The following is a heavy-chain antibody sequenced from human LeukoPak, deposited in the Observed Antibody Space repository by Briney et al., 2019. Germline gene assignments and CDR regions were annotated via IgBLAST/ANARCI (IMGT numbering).Heavy chain of an antibody. Sequence: ASVKVSCKASGYTFTSYGISWVRQAPGQGLEWMGWISVYNGNKNYVQKLQGRVTMNTDTSTSTAYIELRSLRSDDTAVYYCARERFYYDSSGYWPDAFDIWGQGTMITVSS. D-gene: IGHD3-22*01. V-gene: IGHV1-18*01. CDR1: GYTFTSYG. CDR3: ARERFYYDSSGYWPDAFDI. J-gene: IGHJ3*02. CDR2: ISVYNGNK.